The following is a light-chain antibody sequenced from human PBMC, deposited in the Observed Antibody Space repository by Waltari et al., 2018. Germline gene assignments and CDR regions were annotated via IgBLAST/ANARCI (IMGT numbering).Light chain of an antibody. V-gene: IGKV3-15*01. CDR2: GAS. CDR1: QSISSQ. J-gene: IGKJ3*01. Sequence: EIVMTQSPATLSVSPGERATLSCRASQSISSQLAWYQQKPGQAPRLLIYGASTRATGIPARFSGSGSGTGFTLTISSLQSEDFAVYFCQQYHESPPITFGPGTKVDIK. CDR3: QQYHESPPIT.